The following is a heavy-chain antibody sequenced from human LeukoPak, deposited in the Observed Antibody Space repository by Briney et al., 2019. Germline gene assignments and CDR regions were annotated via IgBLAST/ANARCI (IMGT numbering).Heavy chain of an antibody. CDR3: ARDFDDVNGDFYYIPDY. Sequence: PGGSLRLSCAAAGFNFSRNGMHWVRQAPGKGLEWVAFIRYDGTKKFYGDSVRGRFTIYRDNSKNTLYLQMNNLRDEDTAVYYCARDFDDVNGDFYYIPDYWGQGMLVTVSA. CDR1: GFNFSRNG. D-gene: IGHD2-21*02. CDR2: IRYDGTKK. J-gene: IGHJ4*02. V-gene: IGHV3-30*02.